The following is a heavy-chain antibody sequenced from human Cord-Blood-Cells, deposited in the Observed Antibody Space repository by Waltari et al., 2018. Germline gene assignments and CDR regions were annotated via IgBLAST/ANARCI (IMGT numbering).Heavy chain of an antibody. Sequence: QVQLVQSGAEVKKPGASVTVSCKASGYTFTSYAMHWVRQAPGQRLEWMGWINAGNGNTKYSQKFQGRVTITRDTSASTAYMELSSLRSEDTAVYYCARFHPTKDDAFDIWGQGTMVTVSS. CDR3: ARFHPTKDDAFDI. J-gene: IGHJ3*02. V-gene: IGHV1-3*01. CDR2: INAGNGNT. CDR1: GYTFTSYA.